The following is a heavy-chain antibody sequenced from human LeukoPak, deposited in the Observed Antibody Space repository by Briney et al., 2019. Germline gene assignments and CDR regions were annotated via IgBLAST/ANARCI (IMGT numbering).Heavy chain of an antibody. V-gene: IGHV3-30*03. CDR3: ARGGPAAGRFDY. J-gene: IGHJ4*02. CDR1: GFTFSSYG. Sequence: GGSLRLSCAASGFTFSSYGMHWVHQAPGKGLEWVAVIPYDGSNKYYADSVKGRFTISKDNSKNTLYPQMNSLRAEDTAVYYCARGGPAAGRFDYWGQGTLVTVSS. CDR2: IPYDGSNK. D-gene: IGHD6-13*01.